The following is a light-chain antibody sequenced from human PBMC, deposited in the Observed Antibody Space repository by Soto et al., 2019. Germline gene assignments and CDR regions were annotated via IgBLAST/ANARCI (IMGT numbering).Light chain of an antibody. Sequence: EIVLTQSPGNLSLSPGERATLSCMAIQSVSSSYLAWYQQKPGQAPRLLIYVASSRAAGIPDRFSGSGSGTDFTLTISRLEPEDFAVYYGQQYGSSPPITFGQGTRLEIK. V-gene: IGKV3-20*01. J-gene: IGKJ5*01. CDR2: VAS. CDR1: QSVSSSY. CDR3: QQYGSSPPIT.